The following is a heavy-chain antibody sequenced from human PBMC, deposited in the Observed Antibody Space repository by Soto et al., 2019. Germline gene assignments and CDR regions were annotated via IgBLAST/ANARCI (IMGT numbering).Heavy chain of an antibody. CDR3: ARFGRIVGARRPSYLDY. D-gene: IGHD1-26*01. CDR1: GGSISSGGYY. Sequence: SETLSLTCTVSGGSISSGGYYWSWIRQHPGKGLEWIGYIYYSGSTYYNPSLKSRVTISVDTSKNQFSLKLSSVTAADTAVYYCARFGRIVGARRPSYLDYWGQGTLVTVPQ. CDR2: IYYSGST. V-gene: IGHV4-31*03. J-gene: IGHJ4*02.